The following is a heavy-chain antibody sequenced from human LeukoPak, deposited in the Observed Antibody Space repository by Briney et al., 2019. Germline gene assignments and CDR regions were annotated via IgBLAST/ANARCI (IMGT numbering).Heavy chain of an antibody. Sequence: GGSLRLSCTASGFTFGDYAMSWVRQAPGKGLEWVGFIRSKGYGATTEYAASVKGRFTISRDDSKGIAYLQMNSLKPEDTAVYYCTRVLSGGGCIDYWGQGTLVTVSS. CDR1: GFTFGDYA. CDR2: IRSKGYGATT. CDR3: TRVLSGGGCIDY. V-gene: IGHV3-49*04. D-gene: IGHD3-16*01. J-gene: IGHJ4*02.